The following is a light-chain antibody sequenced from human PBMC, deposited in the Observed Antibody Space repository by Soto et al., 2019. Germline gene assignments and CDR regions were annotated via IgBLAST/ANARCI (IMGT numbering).Light chain of an antibody. CDR2: EVN. V-gene: IGLV2-14*01. CDR3: SSYSTTSTLV. CDR1: SSDVGGYDY. Sequence: QSVLTQPASVSGSPGQSVTISCTGASSDVGGYDYVSWYQQRPGKAPKLILYEVNNRPSGVSNHFSGSKSGNTASLIISGLQADDEADYYCSSYSTTSTLVFASGTKLTVL. J-gene: IGLJ1*01.